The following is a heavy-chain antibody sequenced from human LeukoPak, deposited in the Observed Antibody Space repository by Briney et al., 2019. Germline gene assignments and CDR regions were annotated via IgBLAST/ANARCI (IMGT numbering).Heavy chain of an antibody. D-gene: IGHD6-13*01. J-gene: IGHJ4*02. CDR1: GFTFSSYW. CDR3: ARARIAAAGPFDY. Sequence: PGGSLRLSCAASGFTFSSYWMSWVRQAPGKGLEWVANIKQDGSEKYYVDSVKGRFTISGDNAKNSLYLQMNSLRAEDTAVYYCARARIAAAGPFDYWGQGTLVTVSS. V-gene: IGHV3-7*01. CDR2: IKQDGSEK.